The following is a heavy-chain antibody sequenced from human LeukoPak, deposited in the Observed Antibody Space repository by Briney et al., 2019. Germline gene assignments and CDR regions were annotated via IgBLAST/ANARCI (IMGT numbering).Heavy chain of an antibody. J-gene: IGHJ4*02. CDR3: ARLVAAAGTPARFDY. CDR1: GFTFSSYW. Sequence: PGGSLRLSCAASGFTFSSYWIGWVRQMPGKGLEWMGIIYPGDSDTRYSPSFQGQVTISADKSISTAYLQWSSLKASDTAMYYCARLVAAAGTPARFDYWGQGTLVTVSS. CDR2: IYPGDSDT. V-gene: IGHV5-51*01. D-gene: IGHD6-13*01.